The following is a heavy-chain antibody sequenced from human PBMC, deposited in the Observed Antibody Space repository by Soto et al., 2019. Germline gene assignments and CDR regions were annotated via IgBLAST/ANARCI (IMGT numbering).Heavy chain of an antibody. J-gene: IGHJ4*02. D-gene: IGHD6-19*01. Sequence: GESLKISCAASGFTFSSYGMHWVRQAPGKGLEWVAVISYDGSNKYYADSVKGRFTISRDNSKNTLYLQMNSLRAEDTAVYYCAKSSFQWLEREIDYWGQGTLVTVSS. CDR3: AKSSFQWLEREIDY. CDR1: GFTFSSYG. CDR2: ISYDGSNK. V-gene: IGHV3-30*18.